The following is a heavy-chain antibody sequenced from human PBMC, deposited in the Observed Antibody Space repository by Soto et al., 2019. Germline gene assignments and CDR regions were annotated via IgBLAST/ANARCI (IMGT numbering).Heavy chain of an antibody. CDR1: GFTFSNAW. CDR3: TTGLPKLEWLLWNYYYYGMDV. D-gene: IGHD3-3*01. J-gene: IGHJ6*02. CDR2: IKSITDGGTT. V-gene: IGHV3-15*01. Sequence: GGSLRLSCAASGFTFSNAWMSWVRQAPGKGLEWVGRIKSITDGGTTDYAAPVKGRFTISRDDSKYTLYLQMNSLKTEDAAVYYCTTGLPKLEWLLWNYYYYGMDVWGQGTTVTVSS.